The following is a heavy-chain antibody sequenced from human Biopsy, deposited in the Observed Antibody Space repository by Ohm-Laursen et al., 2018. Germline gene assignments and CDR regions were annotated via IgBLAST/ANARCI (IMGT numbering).Heavy chain of an antibody. Sequence: SSVKVSCKAFGYTFITYYVNWARQPPGQGLEWMGKINPSGGSTSYAQKIQGRVTMTRDTSTTTVYMELSSLRSEDTAGYYCARDRIGGRGDPPDHWGQGTLVTVSS. V-gene: IGHV1-46*01. CDR3: ARDRIGGRGDPPDH. CDR1: GYTFITYY. D-gene: IGHD3-10*01. CDR2: INPSGGST. J-gene: IGHJ4*02.